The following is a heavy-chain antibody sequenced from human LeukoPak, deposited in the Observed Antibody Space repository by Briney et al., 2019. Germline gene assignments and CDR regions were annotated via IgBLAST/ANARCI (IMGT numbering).Heavy chain of an antibody. Sequence: GGSLRLSCAASGFTFSSYSMNWVRQAPGKGLEWVSSISSSSSYIYYADSVKGRFTISRDNAKNSLYLQMNSLRAEDTAVYYCAKDPKTIAAAGTGYWGQGTLVTVSS. CDR2: ISSSSSYI. CDR1: GFTFSSYS. V-gene: IGHV3-21*04. J-gene: IGHJ4*02. CDR3: AKDPKTIAAAGTGY. D-gene: IGHD6-13*01.